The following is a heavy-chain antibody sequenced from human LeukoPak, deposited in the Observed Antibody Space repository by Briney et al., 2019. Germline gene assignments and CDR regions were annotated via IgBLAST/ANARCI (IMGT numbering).Heavy chain of an antibody. CDR3: ATDPVGYCSANGCYSVDY. V-gene: IGHV1-24*01. J-gene: IGHJ4*02. Sequence: ASVKVSCKVSGYTLTELSMHWVRQAPGKGLEWMGGFDPEDGETVYAQKFQGRLTMTEDTSTDTAYMELSSLRSDDTAVYYCATDPVGYCSANGCYSVDYWGQGTLLTVSS. CDR2: FDPEDGET. D-gene: IGHD2-15*01. CDR1: GYTLTELS.